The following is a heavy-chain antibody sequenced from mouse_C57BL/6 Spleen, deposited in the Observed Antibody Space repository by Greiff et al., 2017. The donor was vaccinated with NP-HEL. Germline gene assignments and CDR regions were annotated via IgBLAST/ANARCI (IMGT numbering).Heavy chain of an antibody. V-gene: IGHV1-72*01. D-gene: IGHD1-1*01. CDR2: IDPNSGGT. Sequence: QVQLQQPGAELVKPGASVKLSCKASGYTFTSYWMHWVKQRPGRGLEWIGSIDPNSGGTKYNEKFKSKATLTVDKPSSTAYMQLSSLTSEDSAVYYCARECYVDPFIDWGKGTLVTVSA. CDR1: GYTFTSYW. CDR3: ARECYVDPFID. J-gene: IGHJ3*01.